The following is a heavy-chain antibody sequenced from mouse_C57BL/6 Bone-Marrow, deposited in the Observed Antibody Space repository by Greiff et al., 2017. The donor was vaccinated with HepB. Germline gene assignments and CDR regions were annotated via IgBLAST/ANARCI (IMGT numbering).Heavy chain of an antibody. D-gene: IGHD2-10*02. CDR1: GYSFTDYN. V-gene: IGHV1-39*01. Sequence: VQLQQPGPELVKPGASVKISCKASGYSFTDYNMNWVKQSNGKSLEWIGVINPNYGTTSYNQKFKGKATLTVDQSSSTAYMQLNSLTSEDSAVYYCAKKGYGNYPWDFDGWGTGTTVTV. CDR2: INPNYGTT. J-gene: IGHJ1*03. CDR3: AKKGYGNYPWDFDG.